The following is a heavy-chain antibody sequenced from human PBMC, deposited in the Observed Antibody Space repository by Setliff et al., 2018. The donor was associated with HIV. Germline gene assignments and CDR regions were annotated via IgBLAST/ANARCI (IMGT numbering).Heavy chain of an antibody. J-gene: IGHJ4*02. D-gene: IGHD3-3*01. CDR1: GFTFSSYW. CDR2: INSDGRST. Sequence: LRLSCAASGFTFSSYWMHWVRQAPGKGLVWVSRINSDGRSTSYADSVKGRFTISRDNDKNTLYLQMNSLRAEDTAEYYCARGPLLLEWLLTYWGQGTLVTVSS. V-gene: IGHV3-74*01. CDR3: ARGPLLLEWLLTY.